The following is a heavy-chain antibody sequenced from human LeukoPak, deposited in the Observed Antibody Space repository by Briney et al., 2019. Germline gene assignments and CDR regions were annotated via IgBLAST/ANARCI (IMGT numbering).Heavy chain of an antibody. J-gene: IGHJ4*02. CDR3: ARGSPYHY. D-gene: IGHD2-2*01. Sequence: PSETLSLTCTVSGGSVSSSSYYWGWIRQPPGKGLEYIGSIHYSGSTYYNPSLKSRVTMPVDTSKNQFSLKLTSVTAADTAVYYCARGSPYHYWGQGTLVTVSS. CDR1: GGSVSSSSYY. V-gene: IGHV4-39*01. CDR2: IHYSGST.